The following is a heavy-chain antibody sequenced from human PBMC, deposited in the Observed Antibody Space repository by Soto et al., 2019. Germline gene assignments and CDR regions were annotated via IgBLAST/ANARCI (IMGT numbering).Heavy chain of an antibody. D-gene: IGHD5-12*01. Sequence: GASVKVSCKASGGTFSSYTISWVRQAPGQGLAWMGRIIPILGIANYAQKFQGRVTITAAKSTSTAYMELSSLRSEDTAVYYCASRPSWDGYYFIDYWGQGTLVTVSS. CDR3: ASRPSWDGYYFIDY. CDR1: GGTFSSYT. J-gene: IGHJ4*02. CDR2: IIPILGIA. V-gene: IGHV1-69*02.